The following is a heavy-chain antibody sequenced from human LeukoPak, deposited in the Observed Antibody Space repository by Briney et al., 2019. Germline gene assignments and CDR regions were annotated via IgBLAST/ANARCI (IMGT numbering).Heavy chain of an antibody. CDR2: ISGSGGST. CDR3: AKGADFWSGYYLDY. J-gene: IGHJ4*02. D-gene: IGHD3-3*01. Sequence: GGSLRLSCAASGFTFDDYAMSWVRQAPGKGLEWVSAISGSGGSTYYADSVKGRFTISRDNSKNTLYLQMNSLRAEDTAVYYCAKGADFWSGYYLDYWGQGTLVTVSS. CDR1: GFTFDDYA. V-gene: IGHV3-23*01.